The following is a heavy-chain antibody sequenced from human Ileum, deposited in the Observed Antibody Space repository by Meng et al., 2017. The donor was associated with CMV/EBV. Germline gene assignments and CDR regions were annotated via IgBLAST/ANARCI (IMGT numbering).Heavy chain of an antibody. Sequence: GGSLRLSCAASGFTFIHHAMAWVRQAPGKGPEWVSLIYAAGVGTFYSDSVKGRFSVSRDNSENMLFLQMNSLRDDDTAVYFCAKDRRVTAAGDSFDVWGQGTRVTVSS. CDR2: IYAAGVGT. D-gene: IGHD6-13*01. J-gene: IGHJ3*01. CDR1: GFTFIHHA. CDR3: AKDRRVTAAGDSFDV. V-gene: IGHV3-23*03.